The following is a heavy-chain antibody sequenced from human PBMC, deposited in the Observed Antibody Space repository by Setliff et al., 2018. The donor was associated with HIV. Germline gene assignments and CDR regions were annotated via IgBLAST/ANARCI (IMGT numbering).Heavy chain of an antibody. CDR2: IYHSDFT. CDR1: YVSISYNIW. Sequence: PSETLSLTCNVSYVSISYNIWWTWVRQAPGKGLEWIGEIYHSDFTNYSPSLKSRVTIAMDKSKNQVSLELRSVTAADTAVYFCATDGCRVPTGLNHWGQGALVTVSS. CDR3: ATDGCRVPTGLNH. J-gene: IGHJ1*01. D-gene: IGHD2-8*01. V-gene: IGHV4-4*02.